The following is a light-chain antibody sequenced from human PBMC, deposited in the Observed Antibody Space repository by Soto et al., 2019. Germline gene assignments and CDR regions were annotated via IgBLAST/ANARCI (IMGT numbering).Light chain of an antibody. Sequence: QSVLTQPASVSGSPGQSITISCSGSSSDVGHDNFVSWFQQHPGKAPRLLIFDVSNRPSGVSSRFSGSKSGNTASLTISGLQAEDEADYFCTSYTSRNTLIFGGGTQLTVL. CDR3: TSYTSRNTLI. J-gene: IGLJ7*01. CDR2: DVS. V-gene: IGLV2-14*01. CDR1: SSDVGHDNF.